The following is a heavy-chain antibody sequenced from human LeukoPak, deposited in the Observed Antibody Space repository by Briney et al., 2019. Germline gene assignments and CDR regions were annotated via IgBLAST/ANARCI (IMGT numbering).Heavy chain of an antibody. Sequence: GGSLRLSCEASGFTFSNYAMSWVRQAPGKGLEWVSGISSSGSTIYYADSVKGRFTISRDNAKNSLYLQMNSLRAEDTAVYYCAELGITMIGGVWGKGTTVTISS. V-gene: IGHV3-48*03. J-gene: IGHJ6*04. CDR3: AELGITMIGGV. D-gene: IGHD3-10*02. CDR2: ISSSGSTI. CDR1: GFTFSNYA.